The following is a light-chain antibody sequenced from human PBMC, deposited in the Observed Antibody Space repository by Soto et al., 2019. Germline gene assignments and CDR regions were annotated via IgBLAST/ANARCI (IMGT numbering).Light chain of an antibody. CDR3: TSYASGSSPVV. CDR2: DVN. J-gene: IGLJ2*01. CDR1: SSDIGGYDY. V-gene: IGLV2-14*01. Sequence: QSALTQPASVSGSPGQSITLSCTGTSSDIGGYDYVSWYQRRPGKAPKLIIYDVNNRPSGVSNRFSGSKSGNTASLTISGLQAEDEADYYCTSYASGSSPVVFGGGTKLTVL.